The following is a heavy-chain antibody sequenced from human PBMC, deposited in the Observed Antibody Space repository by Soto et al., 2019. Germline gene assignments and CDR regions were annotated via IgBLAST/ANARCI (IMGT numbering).Heavy chain of an antibody. CDR1: GGTFSSYT. CDR3: ARGPVVVVPAAIPYYYYMDV. J-gene: IGHJ6*03. V-gene: IGHV1-69*02. Sequence: QVQLVQSGAEVKKPGSSVKASCKASGGTFSSYTISWVRQAPGQGLEWMGRIIPILGIANYAQKFQGRVTITADKSTSTAYMELSSLRSEDTAVYYCARGPVVVVPAAIPYYYYMDVWGKGTTVTVSS. CDR2: IIPILGIA. D-gene: IGHD2-2*01.